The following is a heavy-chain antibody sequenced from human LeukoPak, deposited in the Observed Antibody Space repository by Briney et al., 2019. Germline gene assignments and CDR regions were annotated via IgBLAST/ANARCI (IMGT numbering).Heavy chain of an antibody. CDR1: GFTFDDYA. V-gene: IGHV3-9*01. CDR2: ISWNSGSI. CDR3: AKNVRRVEWDASLDF. Sequence: PGRSLRLSCAASGFTFDDYAIHWVRQAPGKGLEWVSGISWNSGSIGYADSVKGRFTISRDNTKNSLYLQMNSLRAEDTAFYYCAKNVRRVEWDASLDFWGQGTLVTVSS. J-gene: IGHJ4*02. D-gene: IGHD1-1*01.